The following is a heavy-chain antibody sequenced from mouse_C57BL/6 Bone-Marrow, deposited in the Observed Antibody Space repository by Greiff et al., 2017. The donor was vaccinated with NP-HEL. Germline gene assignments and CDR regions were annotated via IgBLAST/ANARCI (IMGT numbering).Heavy chain of an antibody. V-gene: IGHV5-4*01. J-gene: IGHJ3*01. CDR1: GFTFSSYA. CDR3: AREGFYYDYSWFAY. D-gene: IGHD2-4*01. Sequence: DVKLVESGGGLVKPGGSLKLSCAASGFTFSSYAMSWVRQTPEKRLEWVATISDGGSYTYYPDNVKGRFTISRDNAKNNLYLQMSHLKSEDTAMYYCAREGFYYDYSWFAYWGQGTLVTVSA. CDR2: ISDGGSYT.